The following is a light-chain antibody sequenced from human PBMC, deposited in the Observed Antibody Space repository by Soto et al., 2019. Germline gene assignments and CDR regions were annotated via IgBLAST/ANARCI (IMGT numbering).Light chain of an antibody. CDR2: DNN. V-gene: IGLV1-51*01. J-gene: IGLJ3*02. Sequence: QSVLTQPPSVSAAPGQTVTISCSGSSSNIGNNYVSWYQQLPGTAPKLLIYDNNKRPSGIPDRFSGSKSGTSATLGITGLQTGDEADYYCGTWDSSLSAGGHWVFGGGTKLTVL. CDR3: GTWDSSLSAGGHWV. CDR1: SSNIGNNY.